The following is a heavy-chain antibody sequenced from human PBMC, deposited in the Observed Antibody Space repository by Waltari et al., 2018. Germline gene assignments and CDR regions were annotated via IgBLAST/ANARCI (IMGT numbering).Heavy chain of an antibody. Sequence: QVQLVQSGAEVKKPGASVKVSCKASGYTFTGYYMHWVRQAPGQGLEWMGRINPNSGGTNYAQKFQGRVTMTRDTSISTAYMELSRLRSDDTAVYYCARAPIFVVVPAATLDVWGKGTTVTVSS. CDR3: ARAPIFVVVPAATLDV. D-gene: IGHD2-2*01. J-gene: IGHJ6*04. V-gene: IGHV1-2*06. CDR1: GYTFTGYY. CDR2: INPNSGGT.